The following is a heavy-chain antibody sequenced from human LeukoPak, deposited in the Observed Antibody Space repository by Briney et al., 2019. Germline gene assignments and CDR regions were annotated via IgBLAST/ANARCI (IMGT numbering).Heavy chain of an antibody. Sequence: SVKVSCKASGGTFSSYAISWVRQAPGQGLEWMGRIIPIFGTANYAQKFQGRVTITTDESTSTAYMELSSLRSEDTAVYYCARTYDSSGYYKGSNYFQHWGQGTLVTVSS. CDR2: IIPIFGTA. D-gene: IGHD3-22*01. J-gene: IGHJ1*01. CDR1: GGTFSSYA. CDR3: ARTYDSSGYYKGSNYFQH. V-gene: IGHV1-69*05.